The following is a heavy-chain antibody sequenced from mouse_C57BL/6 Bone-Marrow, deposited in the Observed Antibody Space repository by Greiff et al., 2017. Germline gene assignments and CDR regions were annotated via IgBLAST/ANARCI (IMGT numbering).Heavy chain of an antibody. Sequence: VKVVESGAVLARPGASVKLSCKASGYTFTSYGISWVKQSTGQGLEWIGEIYPRSGNTYYNETFKGKAKLTADKSSSTAYMELRSLTSEESAVYFCARDGRGSRACWGEGTLVTVSA. V-gene: IGHV1-81*01. J-gene: IGHJ3*01. CDR1: GYTFTSYG. CDR3: ARDGRGSRAC. D-gene: IGHD1-1*01. CDR2: IYPRSGNT.